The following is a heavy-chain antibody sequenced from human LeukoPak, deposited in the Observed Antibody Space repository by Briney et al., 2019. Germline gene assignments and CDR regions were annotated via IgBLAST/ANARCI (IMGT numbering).Heavy chain of an antibody. V-gene: IGHV1-18*01. CDR2: ISAYNGNT. J-gene: IGHJ6*02. D-gene: IGHD4-11*01. CDR1: GYTFTSYG. CDR3: ARGYPWHSNYYYGMDV. Sequence: ASVKVSCKASGYTFTSYGISWVRQAPGQGLEWMGWISAYNGNTNYAQKLQGRVTMTTDTSTSTAYMELRSLRSDDTAVYYCARGYPWHSNYYYGMDVWGQGTTVTVSS.